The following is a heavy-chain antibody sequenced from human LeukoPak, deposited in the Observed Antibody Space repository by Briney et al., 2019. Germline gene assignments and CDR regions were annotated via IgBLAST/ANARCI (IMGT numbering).Heavy chain of an antibody. CDR3: AKSHGGGATHS. J-gene: IGHJ4*02. V-gene: IGHV5-51*01. CDR2: ICPGDSDT. Sequence: GESLKISCEASGYSFTTYWIGWVRQMPGKGLEWTGIICPGDSDTRYSPSFQGQVTISADKSTSTAYLQWSSLKASDTAMYYCAKSHGGGATHSWGQGTLVTVPT. CDR1: GYSFTTYW. D-gene: IGHD1-26*01.